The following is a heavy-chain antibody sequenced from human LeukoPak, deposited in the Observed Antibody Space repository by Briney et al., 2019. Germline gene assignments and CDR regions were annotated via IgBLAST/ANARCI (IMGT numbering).Heavy chain of an antibody. V-gene: IGHV4-34*01. CDR2: INHSGST. Sequence: PSETLSLTCAVYGGSFSGYYWSWIRQPPGKGLEWIGEINHSGSTNYNPSLKSRVTISVDTSKNQFSLKLSSVTAADTAVYYCARGPDCSGNADYWGQGTLVTVSS. J-gene: IGHJ4*02. CDR3: ARGPDCSGNADY. D-gene: IGHD3-10*02. CDR1: GGSFSGYY.